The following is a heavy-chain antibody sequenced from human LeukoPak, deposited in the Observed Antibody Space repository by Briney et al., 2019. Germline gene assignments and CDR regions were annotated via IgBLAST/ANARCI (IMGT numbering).Heavy chain of an antibody. Sequence: PGGSLRLSCAASGFTFSSYAMSWVRQAPGKGLEWVSAISSSGGDTYYADSMKGRFTISRDNSKNTLYLQMNSLRAEDTAVYYCAKNRYSSSSWSVFDYWGQGTLVTVSS. V-gene: IGHV3-23*01. CDR2: ISSSGGDT. CDR1: GFTFSSYA. J-gene: IGHJ4*02. D-gene: IGHD6-13*01. CDR3: AKNRYSSSSWSVFDY.